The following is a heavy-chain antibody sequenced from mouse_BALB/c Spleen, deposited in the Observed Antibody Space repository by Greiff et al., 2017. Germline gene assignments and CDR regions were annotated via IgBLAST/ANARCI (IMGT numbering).Heavy chain of an antibody. J-gene: IGHJ3*01. V-gene: IGHV5-17*02. CDR3: ARSDYYYYVLAY. CDR2: ISSGSSTI. Sequence: EVMLVESGGGLVQPGGSRKLSCAASGFTFSSFGMHWVRQAPEKGLEWVAYISSGSSTIYYADTVKGRFTISRDNPKNTLFLQMTSLRSEDTAMYYCARSDYYYYVLAYWGQGTLVTVSA. D-gene: IGHD2-4*01. CDR1: GFTFSSFG.